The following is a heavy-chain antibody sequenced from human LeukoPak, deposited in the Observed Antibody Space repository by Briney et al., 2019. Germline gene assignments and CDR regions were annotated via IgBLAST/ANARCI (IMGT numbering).Heavy chain of an antibody. CDR3: ASMRGGYEGYFDY. D-gene: IGHD3-16*01. V-gene: IGHV3-30*04. J-gene: IGHJ4*02. CDR1: GFTFSSYA. Sequence: PGGSLRLSCAASGFTFSSYARHWVRQAPGKGLEWVAVISYDGSNKYYADSVKGRFTISRDNSKNTLYLQMNSLRAEDTAVYYCASMRGGYEGYFDYWGQGTLVTVSS. CDR2: ISYDGSNK.